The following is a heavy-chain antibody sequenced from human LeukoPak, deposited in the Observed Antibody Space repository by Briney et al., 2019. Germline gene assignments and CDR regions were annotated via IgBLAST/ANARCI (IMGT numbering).Heavy chain of an antibody. Sequence: SETLSLTCAVYGGSFSGYYWSWIRQPPGKGLEWIGEINHSGSTNYNPSLKSRVTISVDTSKNQFSLQLSSATAADTAVYYCATPGGDYGVFDSWGQGTLVTVSS. V-gene: IGHV4-34*01. J-gene: IGHJ4*02. CDR2: INHSGST. CDR3: ATPGGDYGVFDS. CDR1: GGSFSGYY. D-gene: IGHD4-17*01.